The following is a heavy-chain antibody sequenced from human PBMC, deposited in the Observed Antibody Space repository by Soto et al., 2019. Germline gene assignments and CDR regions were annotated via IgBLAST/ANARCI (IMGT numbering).Heavy chain of an antibody. CDR1: GFTFSGYA. Sequence: GGSLRLSCAASGFTFSGYAMHWVRQSPGKGLEWVAVISYDGSNKYYADSVKGRFTISRDNSKNTLYLQMNSLRAEDTAVYYCASGPKVVTTLDYWGQGTLVTVSS. J-gene: IGHJ4*02. V-gene: IGHV3-30-3*01. CDR2: ISYDGSNK. D-gene: IGHD3-22*01. CDR3: ASGPKVVTTLDY.